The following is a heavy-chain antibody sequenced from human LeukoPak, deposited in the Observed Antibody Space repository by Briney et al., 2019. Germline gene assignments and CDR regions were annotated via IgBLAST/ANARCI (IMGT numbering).Heavy chain of an antibody. V-gene: IGHV1-2*02. Sequence: ASVKVSCKASAYTFTGYYMHWVRQAPGQGLEWMGWINPNSGGTNYAQKFQGRVTMTRDTSISTAYMELSRLRSDDTAVYYCAIRGYSYGNFDYWGQGILVTVSS. J-gene: IGHJ4*02. CDR3: AIRGYSYGNFDY. CDR1: AYTFTGYY. D-gene: IGHD5-18*01. CDR2: INPNSGGT.